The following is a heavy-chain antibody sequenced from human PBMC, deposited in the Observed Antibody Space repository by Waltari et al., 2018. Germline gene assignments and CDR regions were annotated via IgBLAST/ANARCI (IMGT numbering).Heavy chain of an antibody. CDR1: GFTVGGTY. D-gene: IGHD1-26*01. CDR3: ARDPGGRYYFDY. V-gene: IGHV3-53*01. Sequence: EVQLVESGGGLIQPGGSLRVSCEDSGFTVGGTYMSWVRQAPGKGLEWVSVIYSGGNTYYADSVKGRFTISRDNSKNTLYLQMNSLRADDTAVYYCARDPGGRYYFDYWGQGSLVTVSS. CDR2: IYSGGNT. J-gene: IGHJ4*02.